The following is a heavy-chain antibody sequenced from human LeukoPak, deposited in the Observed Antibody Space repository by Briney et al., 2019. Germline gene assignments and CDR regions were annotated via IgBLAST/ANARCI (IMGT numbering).Heavy chain of an antibody. D-gene: IGHD3-10*01. CDR2: INPNSGGT. CDR1: GYTFTGYY. Sequence: GASVKVSCKASGYTFTGYYMHWVRQAPGQGLEWMGWINPNSGGTNYAQKFQGRVTMTRDTSISTAYMELSRLRSDDTAVYYCARGGITMVRGVIAYYYYYMDVWGKGTTVTISS. V-gene: IGHV1-2*02. J-gene: IGHJ6*03. CDR3: ARGGITMVRGVIAYYYYYMDV.